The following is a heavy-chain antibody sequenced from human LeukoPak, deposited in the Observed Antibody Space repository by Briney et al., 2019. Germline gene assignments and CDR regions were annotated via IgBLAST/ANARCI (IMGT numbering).Heavy chain of an antibody. CDR1: GFTFDDYG. V-gene: IGHV3-20*04. Sequence: PGRSLRLSCAASGFTFDDYGMSWVRQAPGEGLEWVSGINWNGGSTGYADSVKGRFTISRDNAKNSLYLQMNSLRAEDTALYYCARGTLKAAATDFDYWGQGTLVTVSS. D-gene: IGHD6-13*01. CDR2: INWNGGST. CDR3: ARGTLKAAATDFDY. J-gene: IGHJ4*02.